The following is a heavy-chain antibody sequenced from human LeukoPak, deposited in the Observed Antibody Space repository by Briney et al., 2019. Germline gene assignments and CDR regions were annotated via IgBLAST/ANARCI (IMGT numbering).Heavy chain of an antibody. CDR2: INPNSGGT. CDR3: ARTLLSSYSDDAFDI. Sequence: ASVKVSCKASGYTFTGYYMHWVRQAPGQGLEWMGWINPNSGGTNYAQKFQGRVTMTRDTSISTAYMELSSLRSEDTAVYYCARTLLSSYSDDAFDIWGQGTMVTVSS. CDR1: GYTFTGYY. D-gene: IGHD2-15*01. J-gene: IGHJ3*02. V-gene: IGHV1-2*02.